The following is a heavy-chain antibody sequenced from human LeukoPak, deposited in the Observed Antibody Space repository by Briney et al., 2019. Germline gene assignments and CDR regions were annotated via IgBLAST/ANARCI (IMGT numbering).Heavy chain of an antibody. CDR3: ARDGRGAEVDF. CDR1: GHSISSGYY. J-gene: IGHJ4*02. CDR2: IYHSGST. D-gene: IGHD3-10*01. Sequence: SETLSLTCAVSGHSISSGYYWGWIRQPPGKGLEWIGSIYHSGSTYYNPSLKSRVTISVDTSKNQFSLKLSSVTAADTAVYYCARDGRGAEVDFWGQGTLVTVSS. V-gene: IGHV4-38-2*02.